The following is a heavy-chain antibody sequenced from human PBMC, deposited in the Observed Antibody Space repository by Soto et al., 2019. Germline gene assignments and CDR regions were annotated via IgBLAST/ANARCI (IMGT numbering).Heavy chain of an antibody. J-gene: IGHJ4*02. CDR3: ARDRRYSSSWKTTFDY. V-gene: IGHV1-69*06. Sequence: VASVKVSCKASGGTFSSYAISWVRQAPGQGLEWMGGIIPIFGTANYAQKFQGRVTITADKSTSTAYMELSSLRSEDTAVYYCARDRRYSSSWKTTFDYWGQGTLVTVSS. CDR2: IIPIFGTA. CDR1: GGTFSSYA. D-gene: IGHD6-13*01.